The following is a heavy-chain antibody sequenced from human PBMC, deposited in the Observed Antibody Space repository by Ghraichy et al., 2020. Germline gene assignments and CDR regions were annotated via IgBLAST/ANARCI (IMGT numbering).Heavy chain of an antibody. Sequence: GALRLSCAASGFTFSSYGMHWVRQAPGKGLEWVAVISYDGSNKYYADSVKGRFTISRDNSKNTLYLQMNSLRAEDTAVYYCANELLDYYGMDVWGQGTTVTVSS. D-gene: IGHD2-15*01. V-gene: IGHV3-30*18. J-gene: IGHJ6*02. CDR1: GFTFSSYG. CDR3: ANELLDYYGMDV. CDR2: ISYDGSNK.